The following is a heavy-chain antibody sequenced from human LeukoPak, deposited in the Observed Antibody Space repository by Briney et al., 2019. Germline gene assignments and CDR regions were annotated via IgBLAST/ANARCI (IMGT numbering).Heavy chain of an antibody. Sequence: GGSLRLSCTASGFTFGDYAMSWVRQAPGKGLEWVGFIRSKAYVGTTEYAASVKGRFTISRDDSKSIAYLQMNSLKTEDTAVYYCTRVIRSSSRPPPPHHYYYYGMDVWGQGTTVTVS. D-gene: IGHD6-6*01. CDR2: IRSKAYVGTT. CDR3: TRVIRSSSRPPPPHHYYYYGMDV. CDR1: GFTFGDYA. V-gene: IGHV3-49*04. J-gene: IGHJ6*02.